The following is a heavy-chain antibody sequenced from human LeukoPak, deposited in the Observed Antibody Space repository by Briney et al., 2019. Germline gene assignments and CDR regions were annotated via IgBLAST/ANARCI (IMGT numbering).Heavy chain of an antibody. D-gene: IGHD6-13*01. Sequence: GGSLRLSCAASGFTFSSYGMHWVRQAPGKGLEWVAVISYDGSNKYYADSVKGRFTISRDNSKNTLYLQMNSLRAEDTAVYYCARDVTGSSWTDYWGQGTLVTVSS. CDR1: GFTFSSYG. V-gene: IGHV3-30*03. J-gene: IGHJ4*02. CDR2: ISYDGSNK. CDR3: ARDVTGSSWTDY.